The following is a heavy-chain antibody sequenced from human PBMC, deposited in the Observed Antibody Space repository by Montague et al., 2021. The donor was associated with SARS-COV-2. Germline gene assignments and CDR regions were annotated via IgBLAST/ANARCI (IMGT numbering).Heavy chain of an antibody. V-gene: IGHV4-61*02. CDR3: ARADFWSGYLYFDY. Sequence: TLSLTCTVSGGSISSCSYYWSWIRQPAGQGLDWIGRIYTSGSTNSNPSLKSRVTISAGTSKNQFSLKLGSVTAADTAVYYCARADFWSGYLYFDYWGQGTLVTVSS. J-gene: IGHJ4*02. D-gene: IGHD3-3*01. CDR2: IYTSGST. CDR1: GGSISSCSYY.